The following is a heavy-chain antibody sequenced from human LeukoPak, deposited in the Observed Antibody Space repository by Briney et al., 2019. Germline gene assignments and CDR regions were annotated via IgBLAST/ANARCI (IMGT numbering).Heavy chain of an antibody. J-gene: IGHJ6*03. CDR2: IYTSGST. CDR3: ARDRGMVRGVIISYYYYYMDV. V-gene: IGHV4-4*07. D-gene: IGHD3-10*01. CDR1: GGSISSYY. Sequence: SETLSLTCTVSGGSISSYYWSWIRQPAEKGLEWIGRIYTSGSTNYNPSLKSRVTMSVDTSKNQFSLKLSSVTAADTAVYYCARDRGMVRGVIISYYYYYMDVWGKGTTVTVSS.